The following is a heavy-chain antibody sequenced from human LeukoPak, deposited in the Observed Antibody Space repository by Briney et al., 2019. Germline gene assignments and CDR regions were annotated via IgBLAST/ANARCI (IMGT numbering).Heavy chain of an antibody. J-gene: IGHJ5*02. CDR3: ARVPAAANWFDP. V-gene: IGHV1-2*06. Sequence: ASVKVSCKASGYTFTGYYMHWVRQAPGQGLEWMGRINPNSGDTNYAQKFQGRVTMTRDTSISTAYMELSRLRSDDTAVYYCARVPAAANWFDPWRQGTLVTVSS. CDR2: INPNSGDT. D-gene: IGHD2-2*01. CDR1: GYTFTGYY.